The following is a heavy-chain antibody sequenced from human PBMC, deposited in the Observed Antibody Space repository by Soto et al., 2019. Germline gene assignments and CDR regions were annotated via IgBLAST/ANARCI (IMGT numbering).Heavy chain of an antibody. Sequence: GGSLRLSCAASGFTFSSYAMSWVRQAPGKGLEWVSAISGSGGSTYYADSVKGRFTISRDNSKNTLYLQMNSLRAEDTAVYYCAKDSSPPTGIAAAGDYWGQGTRVTVSS. D-gene: IGHD6-13*01. CDR2: ISGSGGST. CDR3: AKDSSPPTGIAAAGDY. J-gene: IGHJ4*02. CDR1: GFTFSSYA. V-gene: IGHV3-23*01.